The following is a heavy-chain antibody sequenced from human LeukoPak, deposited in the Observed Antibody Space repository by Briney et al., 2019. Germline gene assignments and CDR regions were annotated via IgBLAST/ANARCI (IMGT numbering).Heavy chain of an antibody. V-gene: IGHV3-23*01. CDR2: ISGSGGST. J-gene: IGHJ4*02. CDR1: GFTFDDYA. D-gene: IGHD3-10*01. Sequence: PGRSLRLSCAASGFTFDDYAMHWVRQAPGKGLEWVSAISGSGGSTYYADSVKGRFTISRDNSKNTLYLQMNSLRAEDTAVYYCAKSLLWFGEGFDYWGQGTLVTVSS. CDR3: AKSLLWFGEGFDY.